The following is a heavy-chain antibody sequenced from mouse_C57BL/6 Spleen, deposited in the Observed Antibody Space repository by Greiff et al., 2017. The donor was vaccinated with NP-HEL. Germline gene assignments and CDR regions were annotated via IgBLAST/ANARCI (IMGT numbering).Heavy chain of an antibody. V-gene: IGHV1-80*01. CDR2: FYPGDGDT. CDR1: GYAFSSYW. Sequence: QVQLLQSGAELVKPGASVKISCKASGYAFSSYWMNWVKQRPGKGLEWIGQFYPGDGDTNYNGKFKGKATLTAAKSSSPAYMQLSSLTSEDSAVYFCTTLYYGNYGGYFDYWGQGTTLTVSS. D-gene: IGHD2-1*01. CDR3: TTLYYGNYGGYFDY. J-gene: IGHJ2*01.